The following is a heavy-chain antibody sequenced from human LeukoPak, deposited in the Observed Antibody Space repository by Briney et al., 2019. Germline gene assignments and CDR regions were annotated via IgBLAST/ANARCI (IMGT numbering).Heavy chain of an antibody. D-gene: IGHD6-19*01. CDR3: AKDLGGGSGCYDL. V-gene: IGHV3-23*01. J-gene: IGHJ2*01. CDR1: GFTFSTYA. Sequence: HPGGSLRLSCAASGFTFSTYAMSWVRQAPGKGLEWVSAISNSGGTTHYADSVKGRFTISRDNSKSTLYLQMNSLGAEDTAVYYCAKDLGGGSGCYDLWGRGTLVTVSS. CDR2: ISNSGGTT.